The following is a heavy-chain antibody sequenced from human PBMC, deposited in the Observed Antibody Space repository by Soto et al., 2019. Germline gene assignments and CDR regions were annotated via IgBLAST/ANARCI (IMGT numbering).Heavy chain of an antibody. J-gene: IGHJ4*02. CDR3: ARSMPYSIGWEPNDY. Sequence: ASVMFSCTASGGTFSSYAISWVRQAPGQGLEWMGWISPYNGDTNFAQKFQGRVTMTTDTSTTTAYMEVRNLRSDDTAIYYCARSMPYSIGWEPNDYWGQGTQVTVSS. CDR2: ISPYNGDT. V-gene: IGHV1-18*01. CDR1: GGTFSSYA. D-gene: IGHD6-19*01.